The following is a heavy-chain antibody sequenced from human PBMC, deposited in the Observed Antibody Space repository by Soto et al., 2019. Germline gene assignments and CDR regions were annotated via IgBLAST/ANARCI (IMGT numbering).Heavy chain of an antibody. Sequence: EVQLVESGGGLVQPGGSLRLSCAASGYSFSTYWMHWVRQAPGKGLVWVSRINSDGTTTTYADPVKGRFTISRDNAKNTLYLQMNSLRDEDTAGYYCAKVATGSYNWIDPWGQGTLVTVSS. CDR3: AKVATGSYNWIDP. V-gene: IGHV3-74*01. CDR1: GYSFSTYW. CDR2: INSDGTTT. D-gene: IGHD1-26*01. J-gene: IGHJ5*02.